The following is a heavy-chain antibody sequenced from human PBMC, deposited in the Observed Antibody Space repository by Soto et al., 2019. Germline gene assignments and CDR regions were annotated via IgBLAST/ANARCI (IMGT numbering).Heavy chain of an antibody. CDR3: ARGDIAMAVSRFDS. D-gene: IGHD2-15*01. Sequence: SVKVSCKASGGTFSSQAFSWVRQAPGQGLEWMGGIIPVFGTANYAQNFQGRITITADKSTTTAYMDLSSLRSDDTAVYYCARGDIAMAVSRFDSWGQGTLVTVSS. V-gene: IGHV1-69*06. J-gene: IGHJ4*02. CDR2: IIPVFGTA. CDR1: GGTFSSQA.